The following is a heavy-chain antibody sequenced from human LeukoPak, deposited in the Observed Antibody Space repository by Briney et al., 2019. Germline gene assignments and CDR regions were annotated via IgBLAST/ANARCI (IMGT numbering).Heavy chain of an antibody. CDR3: ARPVDSSSSRWYFDL. CDR1: GYSFTSYW. D-gene: IGHD6-13*01. V-gene: IGHV5-51*01. Sequence: GESLKISCKGSGYSFTSYWIGWVRQMPGKGLEWMGIIYPGDSDTRYSPSFQGQVTISADKSISTAYLQWSSLKASDTAVYYCARPVDSSSSRWYFDLWGRGTLVTVSS. J-gene: IGHJ2*01. CDR2: IYPGDSDT.